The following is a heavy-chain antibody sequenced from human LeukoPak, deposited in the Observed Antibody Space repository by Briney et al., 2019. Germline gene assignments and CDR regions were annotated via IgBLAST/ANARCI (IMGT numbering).Heavy chain of an antibody. CDR2: ISGSGTTT. CDR3: AKEHAWFGELSYFDY. J-gene: IGHJ4*02. D-gene: IGHD3-10*01. Sequence: GGSLRLSCAASGFTFSSYAMSWVRQAPGKGLEWVSAISGSGTTTHYADSVKGGFTISRDNSKNTLYLQMNSLRAEDTAVYYCAKEHAWFGELSYFDYWGQGTLVTASS. CDR1: GFTFSSYA. V-gene: IGHV3-23*01.